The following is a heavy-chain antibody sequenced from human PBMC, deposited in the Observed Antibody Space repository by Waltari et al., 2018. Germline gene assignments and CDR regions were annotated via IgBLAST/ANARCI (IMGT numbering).Heavy chain of an antibody. V-gene: IGHV4-59*11. J-gene: IGHJ4*02. CDR3: ARNRDGYNDY. D-gene: IGHD5-12*01. Sequence: QVQLQESGPGLVKPSETLSLTCTVSGGSISSHYWSWIRQPPGKGLEWIGYIYYSGSTNYNPSLKSRVTRSVDTSKNQFSLKLSSVTAADTAVYYCARNRDGYNDYWGQGTLVTVSS. CDR2: IYYSGST. CDR1: GGSISSHY.